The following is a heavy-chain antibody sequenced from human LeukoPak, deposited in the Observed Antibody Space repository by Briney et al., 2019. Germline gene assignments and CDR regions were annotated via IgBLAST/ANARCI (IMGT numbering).Heavy chain of an antibody. D-gene: IGHD3-3*01. V-gene: IGHV4-4*07. CDR3: ARDTTIFGVVIPFDY. Sequence: SETPSLTCTVSGGSISSYYWSWIRQPAGRGREGLGRISTSGSTNYNPSLKSRVTMSVDTSKNQFSLKLSSVAAADTAVYYCARDTTIFGVVIPFDYWGQGTLVTVSS. CDR2: ISTSGST. CDR1: GGSISSYY. J-gene: IGHJ4*02.